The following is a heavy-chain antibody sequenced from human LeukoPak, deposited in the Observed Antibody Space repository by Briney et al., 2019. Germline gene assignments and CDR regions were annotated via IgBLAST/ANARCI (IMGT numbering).Heavy chain of an antibody. CDR2: ISYDGSNK. CDR3: ARDYYDSSGYYPWGY. D-gene: IGHD3-22*01. V-gene: IGHV3-30*03. Sequence: GTSLRLSCAASGFTFISYAIHWVRQAPGKGLEWVAVISYDGSNKYYADSVKGRFTSSRDNSKNTLYLQMNSLRAEDTAVYYCARDYYDSSGYYPWGYWGQGTLVTVSS. J-gene: IGHJ4*02. CDR1: GFTFISYA.